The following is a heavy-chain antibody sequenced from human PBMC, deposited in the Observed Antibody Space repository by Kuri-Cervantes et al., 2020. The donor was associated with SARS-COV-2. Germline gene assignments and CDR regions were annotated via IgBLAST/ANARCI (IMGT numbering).Heavy chain of an antibody. V-gene: IGHV2-5*01. CDR2: IYWNDDK. Sequence: SGPTLVKPTQTLTLTCTGSGFSISNSRMGVGWIRKPPGKALEWLALIYWNDDKRYSPSLRSRLTITKDNSKNQVILTMTDKDPVDNATYYCTKDATPNWFDPWGQGTLVTVSS. D-gene: IGHD2-15*01. CDR3: TKDATPNWFDP. CDR1: GFSISNSRMG. J-gene: IGHJ5*02.